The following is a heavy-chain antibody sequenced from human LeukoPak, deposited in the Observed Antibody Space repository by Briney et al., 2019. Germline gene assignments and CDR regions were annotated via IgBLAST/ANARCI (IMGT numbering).Heavy chain of an antibody. Sequence: WASVKVSCKASGYTFTGYYMHWVRQAPGQGLEWMGWINPNSGGTNYAQKFQGRVTMTRDTSISTAYMELSRLRSDDTAVYYCARADLDRERLPTMDVWGQGTTVTVSS. CDR1: GYTFTGYY. V-gene: IGHV1-2*02. CDR2: INPNSGGT. J-gene: IGHJ6*02. D-gene: IGHD3-3*01. CDR3: ARADLDRERLPTMDV.